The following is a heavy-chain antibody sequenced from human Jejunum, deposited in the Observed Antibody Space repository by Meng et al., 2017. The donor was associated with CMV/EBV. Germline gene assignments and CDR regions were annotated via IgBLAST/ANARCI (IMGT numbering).Heavy chain of an antibody. J-gene: IGHJ4*02. Sequence: AASGFTFSNYDMTWVRQAPGKGLEWVANIKEDGSEKYYVDSVNGRFTVSRDNAQNSLYLQMNNLRVEDTAVYYCARKRNSNWFDYWGQGTLVTVSS. V-gene: IGHV3-7*01. CDR1: GFTFSNYD. D-gene: IGHD4-11*01. CDR3: ARKRNSNWFDY. CDR2: IKEDGSEK.